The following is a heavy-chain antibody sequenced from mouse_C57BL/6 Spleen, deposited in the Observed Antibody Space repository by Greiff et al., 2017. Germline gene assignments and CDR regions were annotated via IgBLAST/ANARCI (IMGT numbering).Heavy chain of an antibody. J-gene: IGHJ1*03. D-gene: IGHD1-2*01. CDR2: ISSGSRTI. V-gene: IGHV5-17*01. CDR3: ARSHYYDGERWYFDD. CDR1: GFTFSDYG. Sequence: EVQLVESGGGLVKPGGSLKLSCAASGFTFSDYGMNWVRQAPEKGLEWVAYISSGSRTIYYADTVKGRFTITRDTAKTTRFLQMTSLRSEDTAMYYYARSHYYDGERWYFDDWGTGTTVTVSS.